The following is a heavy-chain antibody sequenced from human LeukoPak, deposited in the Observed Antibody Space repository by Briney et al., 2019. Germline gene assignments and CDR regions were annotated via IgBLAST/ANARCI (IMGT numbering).Heavy chain of an antibody. CDR1: GGTFSSYA. V-gene: IGHV1-69*13. J-gene: IGHJ4*02. CDR3: ARGGTKQLWSASDY. Sequence: ASVKVSCKASGGTFSSYAISWVRQAPGQGLEWMGGIIPIFGTANYAQKFQGRVTITADESTSTAYVELSSLRSEDTAVYYCARGGTKQLWSASDYWGQGTLVTVSS. CDR2: IIPIFGTA. D-gene: IGHD5-18*01.